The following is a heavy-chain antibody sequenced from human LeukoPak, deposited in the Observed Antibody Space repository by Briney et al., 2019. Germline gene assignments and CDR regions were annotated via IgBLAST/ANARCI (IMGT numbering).Heavy chain of an antibody. V-gene: IGHV1-8*01. CDR1: GYTFTSYD. J-gene: IGHJ3*02. D-gene: IGHD2-15*01. CDR3: ARDGGYCSGGSCSRGAFDT. CDR2: MNPNSGNT. Sequence: ASVKVSCKASGYTFTSYDINWVRQATGQGLEWMGWMNPNSGNTGYAQKFQGRVTMTRNTSISTAYMELSSLRSEDTAVYYCARDGGYCSGGSCSRGAFDTWGQGSMVTVSS.